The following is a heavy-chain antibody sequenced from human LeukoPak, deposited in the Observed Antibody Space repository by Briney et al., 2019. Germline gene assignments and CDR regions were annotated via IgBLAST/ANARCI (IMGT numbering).Heavy chain of an antibody. V-gene: IGHV4-59*01. D-gene: IGHD3-22*01. Sequence: SETLSLTCTVSGGSISSYYWSWIRQPPGKGLEWIGYIYYSGSTNYNPSLKSRVTISVDTSKNQFSLKLSSVTAADTAVYYCARTHLYYYDSSGYPHPYAFDIWGQGTTVTVSS. CDR3: ARTHLYYYDSSGYPHPYAFDI. J-gene: IGHJ3*02. CDR1: GGSISSYY. CDR2: IYYSGST.